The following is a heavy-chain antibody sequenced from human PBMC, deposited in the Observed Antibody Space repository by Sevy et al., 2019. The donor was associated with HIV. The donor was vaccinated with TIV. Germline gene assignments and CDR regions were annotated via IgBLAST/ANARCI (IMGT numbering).Heavy chain of an antibody. D-gene: IGHD1-1*01. CDR2: IYTSGST. J-gene: IGHJ6*02. CDR3: VSEGDTVPRNGYYYYYGMDF. Sequence: SETLSLTCTVSGGSISSGSYYWSWIRQPAGKGLEWIGRIYTSGSTNYNPSLKSRVTMSVDTSKNQFSLKLSSVTAADTAVYYCVSEGDTVPRNGYYYYYGMDFWGQGTTVTVSS. CDR1: GGSISSGSYY. V-gene: IGHV4-61*02.